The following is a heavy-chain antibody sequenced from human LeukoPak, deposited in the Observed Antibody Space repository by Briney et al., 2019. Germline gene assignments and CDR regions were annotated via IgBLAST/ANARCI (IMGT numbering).Heavy chain of an antibody. CDR3: ARARSYYFDAFDI. Sequence: GGSLRLSCAASGFTFSSYAMHWVRQAPGKGLEWVAVISYDGSNKYYADSVKGRFTISRDNSKNTLYLQMNSLRAEDTAVYYCARARSYYFDAFDIWGQGTMVTVSS. J-gene: IGHJ3*02. V-gene: IGHV3-30-3*01. D-gene: IGHD1-26*01. CDR2: ISYDGSNK. CDR1: GFTFSSYA.